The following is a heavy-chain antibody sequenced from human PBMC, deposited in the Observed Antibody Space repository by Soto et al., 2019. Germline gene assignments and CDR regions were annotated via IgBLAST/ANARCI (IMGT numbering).Heavy chain of an antibody. D-gene: IGHD6-19*01. CDR2: IDPSDSYT. V-gene: IGHV5-10-1*01. CDR3: ASGAPGYSSGWYNYYYGMGV. Sequence: PGESLKISCKGSGYSFTSYWISWVRQMPGKGLEWMGRIDPSDSYTNYSPSFQGHVTISADKSISTAYLQWSSLKASDTAMYYCASGAPGYSSGWYNYYYGMGVWGQGTTVTVSS. CDR1: GYSFTSYW. J-gene: IGHJ6*02.